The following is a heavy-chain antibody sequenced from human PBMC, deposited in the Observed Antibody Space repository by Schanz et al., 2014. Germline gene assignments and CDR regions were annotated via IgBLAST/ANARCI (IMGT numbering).Heavy chain of an antibody. CDR1: GFTVSNSY. Sequence: QAQLVESGGGVVQPGGSLRLSCAASGFTVSNSYIHWVRQAPGKGLEWVAVIWYNGSKKYYADSVRGRFTISRDNSKNTLYLQMNNLRAEDTAVYYCARPSDSSWYMDVWGKGTTVIVSS. J-gene: IGHJ6*03. CDR2: IWYNGSKK. D-gene: IGHD2-21*02. CDR3: ARPSDSSWYMDV. V-gene: IGHV3-33*08.